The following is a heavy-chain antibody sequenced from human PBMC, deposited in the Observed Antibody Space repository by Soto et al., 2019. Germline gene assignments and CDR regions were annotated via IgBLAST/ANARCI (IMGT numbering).Heavy chain of an antibody. D-gene: IGHD3-3*01. CDR1: GGSISSYY. J-gene: IGHJ6*03. V-gene: IGHV4-59*08. CDR2: IYYSGST. Sequence: PSETLSLTCTVSGGSISSYYWSWIRQPPGKGLEWIGYIYYSGSTNYNPSLKSRVTISVDTSKNQFSLKLSSVTAADTAVYYCARRRYYDFWSGSSPKDASDYYYYYMDVWGKGTTVTVSS. CDR3: ARRRYYDFWSGSSPKDASDYYYYYMDV.